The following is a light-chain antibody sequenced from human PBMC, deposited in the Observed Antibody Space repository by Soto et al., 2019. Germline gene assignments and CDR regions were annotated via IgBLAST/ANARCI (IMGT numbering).Light chain of an antibody. J-gene: IGLJ2*01. CDR2: ANN. Sequence: QSVLTQPPSVSGAPGQRVTISCTGSSSNIGAGYDVHWYHQLPGTAPKLLIYANNNRPSGVPDRFSGSKSGTSASLAITGLQAEDEADYYCQSYDISLSGVFAGGTKLTVL. CDR3: QSYDISLSGV. CDR1: SSNIGAGYD. V-gene: IGLV1-40*01.